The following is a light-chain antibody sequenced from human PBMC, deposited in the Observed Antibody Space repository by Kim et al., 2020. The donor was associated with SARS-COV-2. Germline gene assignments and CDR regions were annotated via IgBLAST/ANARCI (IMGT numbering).Light chain of an antibody. J-gene: IGLJ1*01. CDR2: DNN. CDR3: GTWDSSLSAYF. V-gene: IGLV1-51*01. Sequence: GQKIIISCSGSTSNTANKYVSWYHQLRGTATKRLFFDNNTRPSVIPVRFSGSNCGTAATLGITGLQSVDGADYYCGTWDSSLSAYFFGTGTKVTLL. CDR1: TSNTANKY.